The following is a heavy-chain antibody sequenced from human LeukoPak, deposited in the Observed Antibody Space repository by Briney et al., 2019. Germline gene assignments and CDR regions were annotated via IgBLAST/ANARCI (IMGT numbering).Heavy chain of an antibody. CDR3: ARSTVVTRYYYYYYYMDV. CDR1: GYTFTSYY. D-gene: IGHD4-23*01. Sequence: GASVKVSCKASGYTFTSYYMHWVRQAPGQGLEWMGIINPSGGSTTYAQKFQGRVTMTRDTSTSTVYMDLSSLRSEDTAVYYCARSTVVTRYYYYYYYMDVWGKGTTVTISS. V-gene: IGHV1-46*01. CDR2: INPSGGST. J-gene: IGHJ6*03.